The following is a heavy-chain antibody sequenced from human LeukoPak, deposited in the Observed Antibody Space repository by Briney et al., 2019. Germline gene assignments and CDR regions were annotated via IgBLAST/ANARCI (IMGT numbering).Heavy chain of an antibody. CDR3: ARAITMMGHDAFDI. Sequence: GGSLRLSCAASGFTFSDYYMSWIRQAPGKGLEWFSHISRSGSTRYYADSLKGRFTISRDNAKNSLYLQMNSLRAEDTAVYYCARAITMMGHDAFDIWGQGTMVTVSS. J-gene: IGHJ3*02. V-gene: IGHV3-11*01. CDR2: ISRSGSTR. D-gene: IGHD3-22*01. CDR1: GFTFSDYY.